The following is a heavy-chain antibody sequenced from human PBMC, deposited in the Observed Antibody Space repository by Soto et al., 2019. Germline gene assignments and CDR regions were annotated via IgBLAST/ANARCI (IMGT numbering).Heavy chain of an antibody. D-gene: IGHD6-19*01. CDR1: GYTFTSYY. V-gene: IGHV1-46*01. J-gene: IGHJ4*02. CDR2: INPSGGST. Sequence: GASVKVSCKASGYTFTSYYMHWVRQAPGQRLEWMGIINPSGGSTSYAQKFQGRVTMTRDTSTSTVYMELSSLRSEDTAVYYCARDPGAYSSGWYVHTAKYYFDYWGQGTLVTVSS. CDR3: ARDPGAYSSGWYVHTAKYYFDY.